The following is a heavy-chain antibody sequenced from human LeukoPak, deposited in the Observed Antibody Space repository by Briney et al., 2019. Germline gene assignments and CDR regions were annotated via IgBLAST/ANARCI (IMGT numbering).Heavy chain of an antibody. D-gene: IGHD1-1*01. CDR3: AKGGTTGTTSPLRAFDI. CDR2: INQDGSDK. J-gene: IGHJ3*02. CDR1: GFTFTTYW. Sequence: GGSLRLSCVASGFTFTTYWMTWVRQAPGKGLEWVANINQDGSDKDYVDSVKGRFTISRDNAKNSLYLQMNSLRAEDTAVYYCAKGGTTGTTSPLRAFDIWGQGTMVTVSS. V-gene: IGHV3-7*03.